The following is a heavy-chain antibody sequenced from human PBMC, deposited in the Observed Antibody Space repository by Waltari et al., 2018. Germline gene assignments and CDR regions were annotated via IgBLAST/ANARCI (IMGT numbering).Heavy chain of an antibody. CDR2: MNPNSGNT. J-gene: IGHJ4*02. CDR1: GYTFTSYD. V-gene: IGHV1-8*01. CDR3: ARGRSQGYYYDSSGYFGY. D-gene: IGHD3-22*01. Sequence: QVQLVQSGAEVKKPGASVKVSCKASGYTFTSYDINWVRQATGQGLEWMGWMNPNSGNTGYAQKFQGRFPMTRNTSIRTAYMGLISLGSEDTAVYYCARGRSQGYYYDSSGYFGYWGQGTLVTVSS.